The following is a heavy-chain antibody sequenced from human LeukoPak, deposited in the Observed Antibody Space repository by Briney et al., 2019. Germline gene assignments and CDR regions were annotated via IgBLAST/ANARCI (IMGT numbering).Heavy chain of an antibody. CDR2: IRYDGSNK. D-gene: IGHD3-22*01. CDR1: GFTFSRYG. Sequence: QPGGSLRLSCAASGFTFSRYGMHWVRQAPGKGLEWVAFIRYDGSNKYYADSVKGRFTISRDNAKNSLYLQMNSLRAEDTAVYYCARDAYYDSSGYAELFDYWGQGTLVTVSS. V-gene: IGHV3-30*02. J-gene: IGHJ4*02. CDR3: ARDAYYDSSGYAELFDY.